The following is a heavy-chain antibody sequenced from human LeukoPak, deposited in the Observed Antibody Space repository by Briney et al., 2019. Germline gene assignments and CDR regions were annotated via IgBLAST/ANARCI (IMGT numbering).Heavy chain of an antibody. J-gene: IGHJ4*02. CDR3: AKLSDGSGLPYYFDS. Sequence: GGSLRLSCAGSGFTLSNYGMSWVRQAPGKGLEWVSSISGSGFNTFYSDSVKGRFTISRDNPKNTLYLQMNSLRAEDTAIYICAKLSDGSGLPYYFDSWGQRTLVTVS. CDR2: ISGSGFNT. CDR1: GFTLSNYG. D-gene: IGHD3-10*01. V-gene: IGHV3-23*01.